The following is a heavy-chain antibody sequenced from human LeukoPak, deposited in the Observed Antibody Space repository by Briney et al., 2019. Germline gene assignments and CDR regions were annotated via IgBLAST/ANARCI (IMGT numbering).Heavy chain of an antibody. D-gene: IGHD2-21*02. V-gene: IGHV4-59*01. Sequence: NPSETLSLTCTVSGGSISSYYWSWIRQPPGKGLEWIGYIYYSGSTNYNPSLKSRVTISVDTSKNQFSLKLSSVTAADTAVYYCARAWSGGDDNWFDPWGQGTLVTVSS. CDR1: GGSISSYY. J-gene: IGHJ5*02. CDR2: IYYSGST. CDR3: ARAWSGGDDNWFDP.